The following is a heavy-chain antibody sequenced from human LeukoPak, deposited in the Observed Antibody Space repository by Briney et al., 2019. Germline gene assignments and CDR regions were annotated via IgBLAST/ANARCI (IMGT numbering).Heavy chain of an antibody. D-gene: IGHD3-10*01. V-gene: IGHV4-59*12. CDR2: IYHSGST. Sequence: SETLSLTCTVSGGSISSYYWSWVRQPPGKGLEWIGEIYHSGSTNYNPSLKSRVTISVDKSKNQFSLKLSSVTAADTAVYYCATLWYRVTYWGQGTLVTVYS. CDR3: ATLWYRVTY. CDR1: GGSISSYY. J-gene: IGHJ4*02.